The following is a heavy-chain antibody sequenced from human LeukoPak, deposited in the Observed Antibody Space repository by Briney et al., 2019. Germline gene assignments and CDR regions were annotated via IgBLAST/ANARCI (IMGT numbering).Heavy chain of an antibody. Sequence: PSETLSLTCAVSGYSISSGYYWGWIRQPPGKGLEWIGSIYHSGSTYYNPSLKSRVTISVDTSKNQFSLKLSSVTAADTAVHYCARCRSPEGRWFDPWGQGTLVTVSS. CDR1: GYSISSGYY. CDR2: IYHSGST. CDR3: ARCRSPEGRWFDP. D-gene: IGHD6-6*01. J-gene: IGHJ5*02. V-gene: IGHV4-38-2*01.